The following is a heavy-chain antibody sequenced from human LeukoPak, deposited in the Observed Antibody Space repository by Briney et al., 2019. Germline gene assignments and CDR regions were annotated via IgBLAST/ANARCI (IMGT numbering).Heavy chain of an antibody. D-gene: IGHD3-10*01. CDR3: AKGSPNTALSDY. J-gene: IGHJ4*02. CDR1: GFTFSSYA. CDR2: ISYDGSNK. V-gene: IGHV3-30-3*01. Sequence: PGGSLRLSCAASGFTFSSYAMHWVRQAPGKGLEWVAVISYDGSNKFFADSVRGRFTISRDNSKNTLYLQMSSLRAEDTAVYYCAKGSPNTALSDYWGQGTLVTVSS.